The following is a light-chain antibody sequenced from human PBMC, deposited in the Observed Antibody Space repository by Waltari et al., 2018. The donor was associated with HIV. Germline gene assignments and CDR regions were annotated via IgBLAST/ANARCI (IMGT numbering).Light chain of an antibody. CDR1: QSVSTN. CDR3: QQYKNWPLYT. CDR2: DAS. V-gene: IGKV3-15*01. J-gene: IGKJ2*01. Sequence: EVVMTQSPATLSVSPGERATISCRASQSVSTNLAWYQQKPGQAPRLLIYDASTGVTGLPARFSGSGSGTEFTLTISSLQSEDFALYYCQQYKNWPLYTFGQGTKLEI.